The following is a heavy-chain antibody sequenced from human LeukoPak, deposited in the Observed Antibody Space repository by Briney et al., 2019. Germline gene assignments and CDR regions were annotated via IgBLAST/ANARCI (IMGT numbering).Heavy chain of an antibody. D-gene: IGHD3-10*01. CDR2: VYYTGST. V-gene: IGHV4-39*01. J-gene: IGHJ4*02. CDR3: ASLRYGSGSYYRDY. CDR1: GGSISTSSYY. Sequence: SETLSLTCTVSGGSISTSSYYWGWIRQPPGKGLEWIGSVYYTGSTYYNPSLKGRVTISVDTSKNQFSLKLSSVTAADTAVYYCASLRYGSGSYYRDYWGQGTLVTVSS.